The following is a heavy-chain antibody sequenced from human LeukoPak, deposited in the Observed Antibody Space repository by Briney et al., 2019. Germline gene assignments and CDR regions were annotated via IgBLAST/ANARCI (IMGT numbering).Heavy chain of an antibody. D-gene: IGHD5-12*01. CDR1: GFTFSNYD. V-gene: IGHV3-48*03. J-gene: IGHJ3*02. Sequence: PGGSLRLSCAASGFTFSNYDMAWVRQAPGKGLEWVAYISRSGGNIYYADSVKGRFTISRDNAKNSLYLQMNSLRAEDTAVYYCARDGDSGYPAPFDIWGQGTVVTVSS. CDR2: ISRSGGNI. CDR3: ARDGDSGYPAPFDI.